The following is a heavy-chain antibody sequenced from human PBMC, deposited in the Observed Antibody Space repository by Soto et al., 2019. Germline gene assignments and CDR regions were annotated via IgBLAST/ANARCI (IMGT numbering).Heavy chain of an antibody. J-gene: IGHJ4*02. Sequence: QVQLLQSGAEVTKPGASVKVSCKASGYTFTSYDINWVRQATGQGLEWMGWMNPNSGNTGYAQKFQGRVTMTSNTSRSAAYMELSSLRSEDTAVYYCARSTNDYGDRHWGQGALVIFSS. V-gene: IGHV1-8*01. CDR3: ARSTNDYGDRH. CDR1: GYTFTSYD. CDR2: MNPNSGNT. D-gene: IGHD4-17*01.